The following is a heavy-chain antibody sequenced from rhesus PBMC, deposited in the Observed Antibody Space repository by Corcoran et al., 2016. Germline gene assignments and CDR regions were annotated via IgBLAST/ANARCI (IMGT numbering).Heavy chain of an antibody. J-gene: IGHJ4*01. V-gene: IGHV4-169*02. CDR1: GGSISSSY. D-gene: IGHD6-25*01. Sequence: QLQLQESGPGLVKPSETLSVTCAVSGGSISSSYWSWIRQAPGKGLEWIGYIYGSGSSTNYNPSLKSRVTLSVDTSKNQHSLKLSSVTTADTAVYYCARDVAAAGTGSPYWGQGVLVTVSS. CDR2: IYGSGSST. CDR3: ARDVAAAGTGSPY.